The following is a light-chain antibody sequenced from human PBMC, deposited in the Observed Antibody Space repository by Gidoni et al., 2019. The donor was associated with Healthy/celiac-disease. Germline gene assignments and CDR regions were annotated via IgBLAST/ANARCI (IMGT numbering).Light chain of an antibody. J-gene: IGKJ4*01. CDR2: DAS. V-gene: IGKV3-11*01. Sequence: EIVLTQSPATLSLSPGERATLSCRASQSVSSYLAGYQQNPGQAPRLLIYDASNRATGLPARFSGSGSGTDFTLTISSLGPEDFAVYYCQQRSNWPPLTFGGGTKVEIK. CDR1: QSVSSY. CDR3: QQRSNWPPLT.